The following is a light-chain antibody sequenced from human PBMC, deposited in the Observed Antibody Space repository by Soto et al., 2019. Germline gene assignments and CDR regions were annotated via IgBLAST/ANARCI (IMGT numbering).Light chain of an antibody. Sequence: QLVLTQSPSASASLGASVKLTCTRSSGHSSYAIAWHQQQQEKGPRYLMKLDSDGSHTKGDAIPDRFSGSSSGAERYLTISSLQSEDEADYYCQTWGTGIHVVFGGGTKLTVL. CDR3: QTWGTGIHVV. CDR1: SGHSSYA. CDR2: LDSDGSH. J-gene: IGLJ2*01. V-gene: IGLV4-69*01.